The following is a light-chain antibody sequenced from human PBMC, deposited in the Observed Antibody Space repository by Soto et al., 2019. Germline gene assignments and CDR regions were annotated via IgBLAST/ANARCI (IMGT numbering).Light chain of an antibody. V-gene: IGLV2-14*01. CDR3: TSCITANTRCV. CDR2: EVN. Sequence: QSALTQPASVSGSPGQSITISCTGTSSDIGRYNYVSWFQQHPGKVPKLVIFEVNYRPSRVSDRFSGSKSGNTASLTITGLQAEDEADYYCTSCITANTRCVFGSGTKVTVL. J-gene: IGLJ1*01. CDR1: SSDIGRYNY.